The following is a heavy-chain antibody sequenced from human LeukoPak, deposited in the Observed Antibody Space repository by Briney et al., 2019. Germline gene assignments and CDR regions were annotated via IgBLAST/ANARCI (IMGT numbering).Heavy chain of an antibody. CDR2: IRYDGSTQ. J-gene: IGHJ3*02. V-gene: IGHV3-33*07. D-gene: IGHD5-12*01. CDR3: ARGPWINGNDHGEALDI. CDR1: GFTFSRFG. Sequence: PGGSLRLSCAASGFTFSRFGMFWVRQAPGKGLEWVAVIRYDGSTQSYADSVKGRFTISRDNSKNTVDLQLNSLRADDTAVYYCARGPWINGNDHGEALDIWGQGTMVTVSS.